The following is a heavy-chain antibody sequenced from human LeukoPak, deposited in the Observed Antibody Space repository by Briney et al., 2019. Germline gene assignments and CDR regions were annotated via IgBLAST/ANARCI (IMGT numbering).Heavy chain of an antibody. CDR1: RASISRYH. J-gene: IGHJ4*02. CDR2: IYVSGST. V-gene: IGHV4-59*08. CDR3: ARVDSGAYPSTQGDDY. D-gene: IGHD5-12*01. Sequence: SETLSLTCTVPRASISRYHWSWVRQPPEKGLEWSGYIYVSGSTNYNPSLKSRVTITRDLSKNQDSLELTSVTAADTAVYYCARVDSGAYPSTQGDDYWGQGTLVAVTS.